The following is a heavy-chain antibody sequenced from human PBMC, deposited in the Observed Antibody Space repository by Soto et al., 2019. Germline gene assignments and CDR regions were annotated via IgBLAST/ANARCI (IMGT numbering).Heavy chain of an antibody. CDR3: ARDVSSGPSFSVHDAFDI. Sequence: GASVKVSCKASGGTFSSYTISWVRQAPGQGLEWMGRIIPILGIANYAQKFQGRVTITADKSTSTAYMELSSLRSEDTAVYYCARDVSSGPSFSVHDAFDIWGQGTMVNVSS. CDR2: IIPILGIA. D-gene: IGHD6-19*01. V-gene: IGHV1-69*04. J-gene: IGHJ3*02. CDR1: GGTFSSYT.